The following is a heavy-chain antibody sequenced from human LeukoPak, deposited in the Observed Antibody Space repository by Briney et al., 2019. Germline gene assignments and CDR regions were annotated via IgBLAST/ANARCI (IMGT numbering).Heavy chain of an antibody. Sequence: ASVKVSCKASGYTFTGYFMHWVRQAPGQGLEWMGWINPNSGGTNYAQKFQGRVTMTRDTSISTAYMELSRLRSDDTALYYCARDSRGYDNWFDPWGQGTLVTVSS. V-gene: IGHV1-2*02. D-gene: IGHD3-22*01. CDR3: ARDSRGYDNWFDP. J-gene: IGHJ5*02. CDR2: INPNSGGT. CDR1: GYTFTGYF.